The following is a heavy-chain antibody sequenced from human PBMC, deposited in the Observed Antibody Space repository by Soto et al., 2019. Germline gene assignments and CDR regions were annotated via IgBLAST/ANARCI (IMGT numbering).Heavy chain of an antibody. CDR1: GFTFSSHD. V-gene: IGHV3-23*01. CDR3: VKGFWGDY. Sequence: EVQLLESGGGLVQPGGSLRLSCSASGFTFSSHDMVWVRQAPGKRLEWVSGVSGGGITSYADSEKGRFTISRDKSRNTLYLQMNSLRVEDTAVYYCVKGFWGDYWGQGTLVTVSS. D-gene: IGHD3-16*01. CDR2: VSGGGIT. J-gene: IGHJ4*02.